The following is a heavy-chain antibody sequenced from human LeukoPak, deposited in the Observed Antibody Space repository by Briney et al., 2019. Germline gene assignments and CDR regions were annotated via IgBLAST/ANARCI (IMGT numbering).Heavy chain of an antibody. D-gene: IGHD1-20*01. CDR2: INHSGST. CDR1: GGSLSGYY. J-gene: IGHJ4*02. V-gene: IGHV4-34*01. CDR3: ARHNWNDYY. Sequence: SETLSLTCAVYGGSLSGYYWSWIRQPPGKGLEWIGEINHSGSTNYNPSLKSRVTISVDTSKNQFSLKLSSVTAADTAVYYCARHNWNDYYSGQGTLVTVSS.